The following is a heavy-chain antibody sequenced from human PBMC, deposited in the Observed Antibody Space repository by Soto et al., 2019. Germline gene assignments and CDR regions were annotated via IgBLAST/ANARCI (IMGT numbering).Heavy chain of an antibody. Sequence: GESLKLSCKGSGYSFTSYWIAWVRQMPGKGLEWMGIIYPGDSDTRYSPSFQGQVTISADKSISTAYLQWSPVTAADTAVYYCARDTSSGWYPAADVFDIWGQGTMVTVSS. CDR2: IYPGDSDT. D-gene: IGHD6-13*01. CDR1: GYSFTSYW. V-gene: IGHV5-51*01. J-gene: IGHJ3*02. CDR3: ARDTSSGWYPAADVFDI.